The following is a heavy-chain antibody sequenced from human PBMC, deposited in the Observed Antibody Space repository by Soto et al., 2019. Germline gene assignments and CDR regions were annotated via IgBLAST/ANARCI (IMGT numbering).Heavy chain of an antibody. CDR1: GFTFSSYA. V-gene: IGHV3-23*01. Sequence: EVQLLESGGGLVQPGGSLRLSCAASGFTFSSYAMSWVRQAPGKGLEWVSAISGSGGSTYYADSVKGRFTISRDNSKNTLYMQMNRLRAEDTAVYYCAKKGGSPYYYDSSGYYWDYWGQGTLVTVSS. J-gene: IGHJ4*02. D-gene: IGHD3-22*01. CDR2: ISGSGGST. CDR3: AKKGGSPYYYDSSGYYWDY.